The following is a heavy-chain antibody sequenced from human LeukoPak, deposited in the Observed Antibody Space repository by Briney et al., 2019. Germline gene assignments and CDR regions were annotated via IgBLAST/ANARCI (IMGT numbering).Heavy chain of an antibody. D-gene: IGHD2-15*01. CDR1: GFTFSSYN. CDR3: ARVLQTDCSGGSCYSGLDY. Sequence: GGSLRLSCAASGFTFSSYNMNWVRQAPGKGLEWVSSISRTSSYIYYADSVKGRFTISRDNAQNSLYLQMNSLRVEDTAVYYCARVLQTDCSGGSCYSGLDYWGQGTLVTVSS. V-gene: IGHV3-21*01. CDR2: ISRTSSYI. J-gene: IGHJ4*02.